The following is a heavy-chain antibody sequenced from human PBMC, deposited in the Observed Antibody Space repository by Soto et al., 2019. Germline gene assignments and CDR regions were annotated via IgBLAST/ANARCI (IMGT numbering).Heavy chain of an antibody. CDR3: ARDFKRYSSSPGPLEY. D-gene: IGHD6-6*01. V-gene: IGHV3-74*01. CDR1: GFIFSHYW. CDR2: ISNDGSIT. Sequence: PGGSLRLSCEASGFIFSHYWMHWVRQTPGTGLVWVSHISNDGSITHYADSVKGRFTISRDNAKNILYLQMNSLRAEDTAVYYCARDFKRYSSSPGPLEYWGQGTLVTVSS. J-gene: IGHJ4*02.